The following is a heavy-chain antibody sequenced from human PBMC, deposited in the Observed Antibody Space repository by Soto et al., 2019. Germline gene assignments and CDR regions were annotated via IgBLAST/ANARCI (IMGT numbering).Heavy chain of an antibody. CDR1: GGTFSSYV. D-gene: IGHD2-8*01. Sequence: ASVKVSCKASGGTFSSYVISWVRQAPGQGLEWMRGSIPIFGTANYAQKFQGRVTITADKSTSTAYMELSSLRSEDTAVYYCAREGSYCTNGVCPFDYWGQGTLVTVSS. V-gene: IGHV1-69*06. CDR2: SIPIFGTA. CDR3: AREGSYCTNGVCPFDY. J-gene: IGHJ4*02.